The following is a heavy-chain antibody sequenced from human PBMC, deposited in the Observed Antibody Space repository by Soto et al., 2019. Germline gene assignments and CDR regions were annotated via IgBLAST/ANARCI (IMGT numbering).Heavy chain of an antibody. Sequence: ASVKVSCKASGYTFTSYGISWVRQAPGQGLEWMGWISAYNGNTNYAQKLQGRVTMTTDTSTSTAYMELRSLRSDDTAVYYCARDQLAARGSRAYYYYYGMGVWGQGTTVTVSS. J-gene: IGHJ6*02. D-gene: IGHD6-6*01. CDR2: ISAYNGNT. CDR3: ARDQLAARGSRAYYYYYGMGV. CDR1: GYTFTSYG. V-gene: IGHV1-18*01.